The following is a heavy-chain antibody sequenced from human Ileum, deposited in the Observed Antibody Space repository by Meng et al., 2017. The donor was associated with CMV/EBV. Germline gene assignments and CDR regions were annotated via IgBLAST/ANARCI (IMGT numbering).Heavy chain of an antibody. J-gene: IGHJ4*02. Sequence: LILSCAASGFPFNTFYMSWVRQAPGKGLEWVSVIYGRDGSTFYADSVRGRFTISKENSDNRLHLQMNSLRVEDTALYYCTKGAWVDYLGQGTLVTVSS. D-gene: IGHD1-26*01. CDR2: IYGRDGST. CDR1: GFPFNTFY. V-gene: IGHV3-23*01. CDR3: TKGAWVDY.